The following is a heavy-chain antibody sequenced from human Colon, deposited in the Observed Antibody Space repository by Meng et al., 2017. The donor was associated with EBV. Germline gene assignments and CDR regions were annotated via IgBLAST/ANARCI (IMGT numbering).Heavy chain of an antibody. D-gene: IGHD6-19*01. CDR1: GFIFSSYS. CDR2: ISPSNKHI. J-gene: IGHJ6*02. Sequence: EVQLVESGGGLVKPGGSLRLSCAASGFIFSSYSMNWVRQAPGKGLEWVSSISPSNKHIYYADSVKGRFTISRDNAKNSLYLQINSLRAEDTAMYYCTRNLGLVKDYYYYYGMDVWGQGTAVTVSS. CDR3: TRNLGLVKDYYYYYGMDV. V-gene: IGHV3-21*04.